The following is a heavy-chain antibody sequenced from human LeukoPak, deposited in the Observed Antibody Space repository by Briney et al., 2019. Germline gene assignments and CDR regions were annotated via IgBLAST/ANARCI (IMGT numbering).Heavy chain of an antibody. CDR2: ISAYNGNT. CDR1: GYTFTSYG. CDR3: ARERQAGYDFWSGIPDY. D-gene: IGHD3-3*01. J-gene: IGHJ4*02. V-gene: IGHV1-18*01. Sequence: ASVKVSCKASGYTFTSYGISWVRQAPGQGLEWMGWISAYNGNTNYAQKLQGRVTMTTDTSTSTAYMELRSLRSDDTAVYYCARERQAGYDFWSGIPDYWGQGTLVTVSS.